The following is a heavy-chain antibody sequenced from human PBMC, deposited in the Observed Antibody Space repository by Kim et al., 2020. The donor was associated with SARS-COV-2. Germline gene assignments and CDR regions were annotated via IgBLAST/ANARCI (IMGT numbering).Heavy chain of an antibody. Sequence: SETLSLTCAVYGGSFSGYYWSWIRQPPGKGLEWIGEINHSGSTNYNPSLKSRVTISVDTSKNQFSLKLSSVTAADTAVYYCARGLLGPGQYVIRREGSSSRDYWGQGTLVTVSS. CDR1: GGSFSGYY. V-gene: IGHV4-34*01. J-gene: IGHJ4*02. CDR3: ARGLLGPGQYVIRREGSSSRDY. CDR2: INHSGST. D-gene: IGHD6-13*01.